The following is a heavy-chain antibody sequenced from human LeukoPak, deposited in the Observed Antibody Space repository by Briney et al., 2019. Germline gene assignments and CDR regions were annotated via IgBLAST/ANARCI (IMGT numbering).Heavy chain of an antibody. Sequence: SETLSLTCAVYGGSFSGYYWSWIRQLPGKGLEWIGEINHSGSTNYNPSLKSRVTISVDTSKNQFSLKLSSVNAADTAVYYCARGVAAGYWGQGTLVTVSS. CDR1: GGSFSGYY. CDR2: INHSGST. CDR3: ARGVAAGY. V-gene: IGHV4-34*01. D-gene: IGHD6-19*01. J-gene: IGHJ4*02.